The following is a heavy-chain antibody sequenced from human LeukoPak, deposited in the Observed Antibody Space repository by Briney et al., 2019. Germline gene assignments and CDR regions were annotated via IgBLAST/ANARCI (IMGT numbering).Heavy chain of an antibody. D-gene: IGHD3-3*01. J-gene: IGHJ4*02. CDR1: GYTFTSYG. CDR3: ARAEPGDYDFWSGLDY. Sequence: ASVKVSCKASGYTFTSYGISWVRQAPGQGLEWMGWISAYIGNTNYAQKLQGRVTMTTDTSTSTAYMELRSLRSDDTAVYYCARAEPGDYDFWSGLDYWGQGTLVTVSS. CDR2: ISAYIGNT. V-gene: IGHV1-18*01.